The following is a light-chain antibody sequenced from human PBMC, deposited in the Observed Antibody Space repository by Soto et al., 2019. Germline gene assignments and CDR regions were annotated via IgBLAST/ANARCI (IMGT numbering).Light chain of an antibody. V-gene: IGKV1-5*03. CDR3: QQYNSYSRM. Sequence: DIQMTQSPSTLSASVGDRVTITCRASHSISSSLAWYQQKPGKAPNLLIYRASSLQSGVPSRFSGSGSGTEFTLTISSLQPDDFATYYCQQYNSYSRMFGQGTKVEI. CDR1: HSISSS. CDR2: RAS. J-gene: IGKJ1*01.